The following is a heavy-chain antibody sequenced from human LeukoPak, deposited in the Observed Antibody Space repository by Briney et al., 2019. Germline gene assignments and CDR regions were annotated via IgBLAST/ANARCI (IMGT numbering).Heavy chain of an antibody. CDR1: GGTFSSYA. V-gene: IGHV1-69*05. Sequence: SVKVSCKASGGTFSSYAISWVRRAPGQGLEWMGRIIPIFGTANYAQKFQGRVTITTDESTSTAYMELSSLRSEDTAVYYCARAKLGYSSGWSDYWGQGTLVTVSS. CDR2: IIPIFGTA. CDR3: ARAKLGYSSGWSDY. J-gene: IGHJ4*02. D-gene: IGHD6-19*01.